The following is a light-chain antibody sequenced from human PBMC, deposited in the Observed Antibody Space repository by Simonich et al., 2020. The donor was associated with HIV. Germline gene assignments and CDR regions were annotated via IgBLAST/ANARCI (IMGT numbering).Light chain of an antibody. CDR1: SSNVGGYNY. J-gene: IGLJ2*01. CDR3: SSYTGSNTVV. V-gene: IGLV2-14*01. CDR2: DVS. Sequence: QSALTQPASVSGSPGQSLPISCTGTSSNVGGYNYVSWYHQHPGQAPQLMIYDVSKRPSGVSNRCSASKSGNTASLTISGLQAKDEADYYCSSYTGSNTVVFGGGTKLTVL.